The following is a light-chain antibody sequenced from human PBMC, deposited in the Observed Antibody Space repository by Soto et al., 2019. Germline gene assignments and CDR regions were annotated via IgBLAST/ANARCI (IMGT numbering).Light chain of an antibody. J-gene: IGLJ1*01. CDR3: LVWDNSGDRYV. CDR2: EDY. CDR1: DIGSKS. V-gene: IGLV3-21*02. Sequence: SCELTQPPSVSVAPGQTGRITCGGNDIGSKSVHWYQQKPGQAPVVVVYEDYDRPSGIPERFSGSNSGNTATLTITRVEAGDEADYYCLVWDNSGDRYVFGTGTKLTVL.